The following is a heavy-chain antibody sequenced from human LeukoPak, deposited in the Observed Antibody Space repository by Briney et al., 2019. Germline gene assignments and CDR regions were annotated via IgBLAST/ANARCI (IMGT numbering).Heavy chain of an antibody. CDR1: GFTFEGCA. V-gene: IGHV3-9*01. J-gene: IGHJ4*02. CDR3: AKEGSVCRNGICRYFDY. D-gene: IGHD2-8*01. CDR2: INWDSGYI. Sequence: GGSLSLSCAASGFTFEGCAMHWVRQAPGKGLEWVSSINWDSGYIEYADSVRGRFTISRDNAKNSLYLQMNSLKPGDTALYFCAKEGSVCRNGICRYFDYWGQGTPVTVSS.